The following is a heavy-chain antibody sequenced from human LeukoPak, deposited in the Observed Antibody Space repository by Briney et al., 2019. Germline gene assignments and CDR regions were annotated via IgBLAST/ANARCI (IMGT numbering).Heavy chain of an antibody. J-gene: IGHJ4*02. V-gene: IGHV3-53*01. CDR2: IYSGGST. Sequence: GGSLRLSCAASGFTVSSNYMSWVRQAPGKGLEWVSVIYSGGSTYYADSVKGRFTISRDNSKNTLYLQMNSLRAEDTAVYYCVKGALGDYVSYFDYWGQGTLVTVSS. D-gene: IGHD4-17*01. CDR3: VKGALGDYVSYFDY. CDR1: GFTVSSNY.